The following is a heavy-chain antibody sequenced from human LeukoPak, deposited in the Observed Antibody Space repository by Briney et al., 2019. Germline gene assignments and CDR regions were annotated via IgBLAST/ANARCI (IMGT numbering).Heavy chain of an antibody. CDR3: ARDGDHYDSRGPLTDY. CDR1: GYTLTELS. Sequence: ASVKVSCKVSGYTLTELSMHWVRQAPGKGLEWMGGFDPEDGETIYAQKFQGRVTMTEDTSTDTAYMELSSLRSEDTAVYYCARDGDHYDSRGPLTDYWGQGTLVTVSS. D-gene: IGHD3-22*01. J-gene: IGHJ4*02. V-gene: IGHV1-24*01. CDR2: FDPEDGET.